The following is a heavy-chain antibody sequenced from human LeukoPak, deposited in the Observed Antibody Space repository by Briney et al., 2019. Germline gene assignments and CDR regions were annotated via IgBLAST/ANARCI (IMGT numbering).Heavy chain of an antibody. J-gene: IGHJ4*02. CDR3: AKHKYSSTSIDW. CDR1: GFTFSSNG. CDR2: LRNDGSER. D-gene: IGHD6-13*01. Sequence: GGSLRLSCAASGFTFSSNGMHWVRQAPGKGLEWVAYLRNDGSERDHADSVKGRFTISRDNSKNTLYLQMNSLRPEDTAVYYCAKHKYSSTSIDWWGQGTLVTVSS. V-gene: IGHV3-30*02.